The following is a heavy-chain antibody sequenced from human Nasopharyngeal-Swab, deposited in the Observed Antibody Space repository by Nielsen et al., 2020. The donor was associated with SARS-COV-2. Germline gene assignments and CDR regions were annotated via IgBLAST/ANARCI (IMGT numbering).Heavy chain of an antibody. CDR2: IYPSGTI. CDR3: ARGINNAFDI. V-gene: IGHV4-30-2*01. CDR1: GYSSSSGSFC. D-gene: IGHD2/OR15-2a*01. Sequence: SETLSLTCAVSGYSSSSGSFCWNWIRQPPGKGLEWIGCIYPSGTIYDNLSLKSRVTISLARSKNQFSLKLSSVTAADTAIYYCARGINNAFDIWGQGTMVTVSS. J-gene: IGHJ3*02.